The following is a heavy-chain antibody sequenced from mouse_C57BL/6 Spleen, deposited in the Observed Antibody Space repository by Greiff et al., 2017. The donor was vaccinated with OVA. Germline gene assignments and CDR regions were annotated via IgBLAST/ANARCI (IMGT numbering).Heavy chain of an antibody. J-gene: IGHJ4*01. CDR2: IYPSDSET. CDR1: GYTFTSYW. CDR3: ARSYSNYEAMDY. V-gene: IGHV1-61*01. Sequence: QVQLQQSGAELVRPGSSVKLSCKASGYTFTSYWMDWVKQRPGQGLEWIGNIYPSDSETHYNQKFKDKATLTVDKSSSTAYMQLSSLTSEDSAVYYCARSYSNYEAMDYWGQGTSVTVSS. D-gene: IGHD2-5*01.